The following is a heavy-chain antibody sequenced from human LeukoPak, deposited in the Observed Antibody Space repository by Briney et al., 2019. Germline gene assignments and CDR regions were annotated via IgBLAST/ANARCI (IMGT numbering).Heavy chain of an antibody. J-gene: IGHJ1*01. CDR2: ISGSGAYT. D-gene: IGHD3-10*01. Sequence: GGSLRLSCEASGITISDAWMSWVHQAPGKGLEWVSTISGSGAYTYYADSVKGRFTISRDNSKNTLYLQMNSLRAEDTAVYYCAKYFASGSYYKLPHWGQGTLVTVSS. V-gene: IGHV3-23*01. CDR1: GITISDAW. CDR3: AKYFASGSYYKLPH.